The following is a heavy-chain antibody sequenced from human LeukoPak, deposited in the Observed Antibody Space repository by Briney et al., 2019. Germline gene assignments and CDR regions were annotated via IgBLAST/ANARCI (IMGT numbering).Heavy chain of an antibody. Sequence: ASVKVSCKASGYTFTSYDINWVRQTTGQGLEWMGWMNPNSGNTGYAQKFQGRVTTTRNTSITTAYMELSSLRSEDTAVYYCAVAAPFYYYYHMDVWGKGTTVTASS. V-gene: IGHV1-8*01. D-gene: IGHD2-15*01. CDR2: MNPNSGNT. CDR3: AVAAPFYYYYHMDV. CDR1: GYTFTSYD. J-gene: IGHJ6*03.